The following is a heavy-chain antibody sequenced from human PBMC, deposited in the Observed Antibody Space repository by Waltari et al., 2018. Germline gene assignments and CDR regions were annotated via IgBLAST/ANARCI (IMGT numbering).Heavy chain of an antibody. CDR2: INPNGGGT. CDR3: ARAEKVYRGVLDY. Sequence: QVQLVQSGAEVKKPGASVKVSCKTSGYTFTNYYLHWLRQAPGQGLEWRGIINPNGGGTTYAQKFQGRITMTRDTSTSTVYMELSSLRSNDTAVYYCARAEKVYRGVLDYWGQGTLVTVSS. D-gene: IGHD3-10*01. J-gene: IGHJ4*02. V-gene: IGHV1-46*01. CDR1: GYTFTNYY.